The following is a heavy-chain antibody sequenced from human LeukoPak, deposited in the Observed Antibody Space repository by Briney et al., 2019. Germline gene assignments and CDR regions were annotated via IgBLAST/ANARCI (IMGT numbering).Heavy chain of an antibody. CDR3: AGGAGWLVDY. CDR2: IKQDGSEK. V-gene: IGHV3-7*03. J-gene: IGHJ4*02. Sequence: GGSLRLSCEAAGTTFSRYWMNWVRQATGKGLEWVANIKQDGSEKYYVDSVKGRFTISRDNAKNSLYLQMNSLRAEDTAVYYCAGGAGWLVDYWGQGTLVIVSS. CDR1: GTTFSRYW. D-gene: IGHD6-19*01.